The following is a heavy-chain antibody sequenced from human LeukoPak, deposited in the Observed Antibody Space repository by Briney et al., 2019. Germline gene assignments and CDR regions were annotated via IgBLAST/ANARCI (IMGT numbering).Heavy chain of an antibody. CDR1: GYTFTAYY. Sequence: ASVKVSCKASGYTFTAYYMYWVRQAPGQGLEWMGWINTYTGNPTYAQGFTGRFVFSLDTSVSTAYLQISSLKAEDTAVYYCARWDYDSSGYALYYFDYWGQGTLVTVSS. CDR2: INTYTGNP. D-gene: IGHD3-22*01. J-gene: IGHJ4*02. V-gene: IGHV7-4-1*02. CDR3: ARWDYDSSGYALYYFDY.